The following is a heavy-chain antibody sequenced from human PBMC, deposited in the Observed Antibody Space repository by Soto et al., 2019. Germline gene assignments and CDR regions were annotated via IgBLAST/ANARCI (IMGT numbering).Heavy chain of an antibody. CDR2: TNPNSGNT. V-gene: IGHV1-8*01. Sequence: ASVKVSCKASGYTFTSYDINWVRQATGQGLEWMGWTNPNSGNTGYAQKLQGRVTMTTDTSTSTAYMELRSLRSDDTAVYYCARSAVYYDSSGYYADYWGQGTLVTVSS. CDR1: GYTFTSYD. D-gene: IGHD3-22*01. CDR3: ARSAVYYDSSGYYADY. J-gene: IGHJ4*02.